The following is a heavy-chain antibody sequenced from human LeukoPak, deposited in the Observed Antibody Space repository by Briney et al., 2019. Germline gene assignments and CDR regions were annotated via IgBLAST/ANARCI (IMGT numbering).Heavy chain of an antibody. CDR3: ARRPAGTHYYYGMDV. Sequence: GGSLRLSCAASGFTVSSNYMSWVRQAPGKGLEWVLVIYSGGSTYYADSVKGRFTISRDNSKNTLYLQMNSLRAEDTAVYYCARRPAGTHYYYGMDVWGQGTTVTVSS. D-gene: IGHD6-13*01. CDR1: GFTVSSNY. J-gene: IGHJ6*02. CDR2: IYSGGST. V-gene: IGHV3-53*01.